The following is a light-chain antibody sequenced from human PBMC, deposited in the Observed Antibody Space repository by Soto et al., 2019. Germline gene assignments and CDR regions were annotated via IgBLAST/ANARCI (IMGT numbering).Light chain of an antibody. J-gene: IGKJ5*01. V-gene: IGKV3-15*01. CDR3: QQYNNWSPIT. Sequence: EIVMTQSPANLSASPGERATLSCRASQSVSSDLAWYQQKPGQAPRLLIYGVSTRATGIPARFSGSGSGTEFTLTISSLQSEDFAVYYCQQYNNWSPITFGQGTRLEIK. CDR2: GVS. CDR1: QSVSSD.